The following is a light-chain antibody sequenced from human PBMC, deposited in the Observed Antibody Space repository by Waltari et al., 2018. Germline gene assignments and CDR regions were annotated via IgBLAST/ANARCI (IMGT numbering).Light chain of an antibody. CDR1: QSLVHSDGNTY. CDR3: QQHNGY. J-gene: IGKJ4*01. Sequence: DVVMTQSALSLPVTLGQPASISCRSSQSLVHSDGNTYLNWFQQRPGQSPRRLIYKVSNRDSGVPDRFSGSGSGTEFTLTISSLQPDDFATYYCQQHNGYFGGGTKVEIK. V-gene: IGKV2-30*02. CDR2: KVS.